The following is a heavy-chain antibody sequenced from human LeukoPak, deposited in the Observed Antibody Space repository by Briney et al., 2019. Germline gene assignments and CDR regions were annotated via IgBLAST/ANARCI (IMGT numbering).Heavy chain of an antibody. V-gene: IGHV3-23*01. CDR2: ISGSGGST. J-gene: IGHJ5*02. Sequence: GGSLRLSCAASGFTFSSYAMSWVRQAPGKGLEWVSAISGSGGSTSYADPVKGLFTISRDTSKNTLYLQMNSLRAEDTAVYYCAKFRSITIVRSDINWFDPWGQGTLVTVSS. CDR1: GFTFSSYA. D-gene: IGHD3-10*01. CDR3: AKFRSITIVRSDINWFDP.